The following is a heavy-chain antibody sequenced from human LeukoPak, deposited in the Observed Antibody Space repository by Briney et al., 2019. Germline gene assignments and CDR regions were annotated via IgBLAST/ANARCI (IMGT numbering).Heavy chain of an antibody. CDR3: AKDQAGSSRPYGMDV. J-gene: IGHJ6*02. V-gene: IGHV3-23*01. D-gene: IGHD6-13*01. CDR1: GFTFSSYA. CDR2: ISGSGGST. Sequence: GGSLRLSCAASGFTFSSYAMSWVRQAPGKGLEWVSAISGSGGSTYYADSVKGRFTISSDNSKNTPYLQMNSLRAEDTAVYYCAKDQAGSSRPYGMDVWGQGTTVTVSS.